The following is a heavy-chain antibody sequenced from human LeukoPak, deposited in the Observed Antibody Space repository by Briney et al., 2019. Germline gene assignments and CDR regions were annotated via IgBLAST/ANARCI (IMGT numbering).Heavy chain of an antibody. D-gene: IGHD6-13*01. Sequence: PGGSLRLSCAASGFTFSSYSMNWVRQAPGKGLEWVSSISSSSSYIYYADSVKGRFTISRDNAKNPLYLQMNSLRAEDTAVYYCARKRESSSSWYGGLAYWGQGTLVTVSS. CDR2: ISSSSSYI. J-gene: IGHJ4*02. V-gene: IGHV3-21*01. CDR3: ARKRESSSSWYGGLAY. CDR1: GFTFSSYS.